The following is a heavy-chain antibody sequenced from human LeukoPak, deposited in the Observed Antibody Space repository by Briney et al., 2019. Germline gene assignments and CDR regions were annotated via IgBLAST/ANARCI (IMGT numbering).Heavy chain of an antibody. CDR3: AKDRLPDGVWSIDY. J-gene: IGHJ4*02. Sequence: GGSLRLSCAASGFTFSSYAMHWVRQAPGKGLEWVAVISYDGSNKYYADSVKGRFTISSDNSKNTLYLQMNSLRAEDTAVYYCAKDRLPDGVWSIDYWGQGTLVTVSS. V-gene: IGHV3-30-3*01. CDR1: GFTFSSYA. CDR2: ISYDGSNK. D-gene: IGHD2-8*02.